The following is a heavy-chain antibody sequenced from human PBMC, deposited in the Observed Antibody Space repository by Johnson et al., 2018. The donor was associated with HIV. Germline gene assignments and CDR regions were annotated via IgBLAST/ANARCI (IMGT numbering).Heavy chain of an antibody. CDR3: TTDPTQIRGVYDNSGYYRTDAYDI. D-gene: IGHD3-22*01. CDR2: ITRKTDGGTT. Sequence: VQLVESGGGLVKPGGSLRLSCAASGFTFSNAWMSWVRQTPGKGLEWVGRITRKTDGGTTDYAAPVKGRFHISRDDSKNTLYLQMNSLKTEDTAVYYFTTDPTQIRGVYDNSGYYRTDAYDIWGQGTMVTVSS. J-gene: IGHJ3*02. V-gene: IGHV3-15*01. CDR1: GFTFSNAW.